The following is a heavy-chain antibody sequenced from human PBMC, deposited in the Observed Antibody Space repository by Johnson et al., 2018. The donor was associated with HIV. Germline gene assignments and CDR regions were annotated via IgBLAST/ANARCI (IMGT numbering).Heavy chain of an antibody. CDR2: IYSGGSS. V-gene: IGHV3-53*02. J-gene: IGHJ3*02. CDR1: GFTVSSNY. Sequence: VQLVETGGGLIQPGGSLRLSCVASGFTVSSNYMSWVRQAPGKGLEWVSVIYSGGSSHYADSVKGRFTISRDNSKTTLYLQMNSLRVEDTAVYYCARNMREPYHDAFDIWGQGTMVTVSS. CDR3: ARNMREPYHDAFDI. D-gene: IGHD1/OR15-1a*01.